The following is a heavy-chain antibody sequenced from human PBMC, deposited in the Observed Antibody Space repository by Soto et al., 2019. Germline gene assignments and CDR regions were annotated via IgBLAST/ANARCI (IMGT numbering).Heavy chain of an antibody. D-gene: IGHD5-12*01. V-gene: IGHV4-59*08. J-gene: IGHJ4*02. CDR2: IYYSGST. Sequence: PSETLSLTCTVSGGSISSYYWSWIRQPPGKGLEWIGYIYYSGSTNYNPSLKSRVTISVDTSKNQFSLKLSSVTAADTAVYYCARLRRDGYNWDYWGQGTLVTVSS. CDR1: GGSISSYY. CDR3: ARLRRDGYNWDY.